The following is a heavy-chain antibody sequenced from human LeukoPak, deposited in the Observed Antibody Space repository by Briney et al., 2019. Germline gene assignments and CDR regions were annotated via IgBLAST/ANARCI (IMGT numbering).Heavy chain of an antibody. CDR3: ARGGTFGVDISDY. CDR1: GFTFSNFS. CDR2: ITSSSRNT. J-gene: IGHJ4*02. V-gene: IGHV3-21*01. D-gene: IGHD3-3*01. Sequence: PGGSLRLSCAVSGFTFSNFSMTWVRQAPGKGLEWVSYITSSSRNTYYADSVKGRFTISRDNAKNSQYLQMNSLRAEDTAVYYCARGGTFGVDISDYWGEGTLVTASS.